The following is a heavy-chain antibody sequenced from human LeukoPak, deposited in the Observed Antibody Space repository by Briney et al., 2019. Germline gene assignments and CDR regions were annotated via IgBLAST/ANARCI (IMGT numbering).Heavy chain of an antibody. Sequence: GRSLRLSCAASGFTFDDYAMHWVRQAPGKGPEWVSGISWNSGSIGYADSVKGRFTISRDNAKNSLYLQMNGLRAEDMALYYCAKDKAAAGPADAFDIWGQGTMVTVSS. V-gene: IGHV3-9*03. D-gene: IGHD6-13*01. CDR1: GFTFDDYA. CDR3: AKDKAAAGPADAFDI. J-gene: IGHJ3*02. CDR2: ISWNSGSI.